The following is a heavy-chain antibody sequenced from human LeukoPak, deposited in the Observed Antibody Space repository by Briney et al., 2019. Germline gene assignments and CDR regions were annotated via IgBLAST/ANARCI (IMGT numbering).Heavy chain of an antibody. Sequence: GGSPRLSCAASGFTVSSNYMGWVRQAPDKGLEWVSVIYSGGTTYYADSVKGRFTISRDISKNTVFLQMNSLRAEDTAVYYCARTFGTSYNSWGQGILVTVSS. CDR2: IYSGGTT. V-gene: IGHV3-53*01. CDR1: GFTVSSNY. D-gene: IGHD2-2*01. J-gene: IGHJ4*02. CDR3: ARTFGTSYNS.